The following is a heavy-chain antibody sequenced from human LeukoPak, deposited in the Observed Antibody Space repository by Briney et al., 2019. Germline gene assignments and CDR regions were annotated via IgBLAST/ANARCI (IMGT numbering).Heavy chain of an antibody. CDR3: ARDRPYYDILTGYYIGEAFDI. CDR2: IYSGGNT. V-gene: IGHV3-53*01. CDR1: GFTVSSNY. D-gene: IGHD3-9*01. J-gene: IGHJ3*02. Sequence: GGSLRLSCAASGFTVSSNYMSWVRQAPGKGLEWVSVIYSGGNTYYADSVKGRFTTSRDNSKNTLYLQMNSLRAEDTAVYYCARDRPYYDILTGYYIGEAFDIWGQGTMVTVSS.